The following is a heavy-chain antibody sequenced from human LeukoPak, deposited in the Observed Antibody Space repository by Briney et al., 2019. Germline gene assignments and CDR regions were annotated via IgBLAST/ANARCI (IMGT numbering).Heavy chain of an antibody. CDR3: ERHQRGWWELPFDY. J-gene: IGHJ4*02. CDR1: GGSISSYY. Sequence: SETLSLTCTVSGGSISSYYWSWIRQPPGKGLEWIGYIYYSGSTNYNPSLKSRVTISVDTSKNQFSLKLSSVTAVDKGVYYCERHQRGWWELPFDYWGQGTLVTVSS. V-gene: IGHV4-59*08. D-gene: IGHD1-26*01. CDR2: IYYSGST.